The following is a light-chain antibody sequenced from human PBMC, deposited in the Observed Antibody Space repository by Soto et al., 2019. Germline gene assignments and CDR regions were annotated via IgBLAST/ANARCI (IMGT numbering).Light chain of an antibody. CDR2: GAS. Sequence: EIVLTQSPATLSLSPGERATLSCRASQSVNDYLAWYQQKPRQAPRLLIYGASNRATGIPLRFSGSGSGTDFTLTISSLEPEDFAVYYCQHRGRWPRTFGQGTKLEIK. CDR1: QSVNDY. CDR3: QHRGRWPRT. V-gene: IGKV3-11*01. J-gene: IGKJ2*01.